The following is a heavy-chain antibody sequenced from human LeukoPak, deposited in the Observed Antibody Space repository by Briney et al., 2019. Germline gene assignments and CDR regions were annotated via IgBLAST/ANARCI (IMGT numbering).Heavy chain of an antibody. CDR1: GYTFTGYY. V-gene: IGHV1-2*02. J-gene: IGHJ4*02. CDR3: ASGSSGWYYFDY. D-gene: IGHD6-19*01. Sequence: AAVKVSCKASGYTFTGYYMHWVRQAPGQGLEWMGWMNPNSGATNYAQKFQGRVTMTRDTSISTPYMELSRLRSDDTAVYYCASGSSGWYYFDYWGQGTLVTVSS. CDR2: MNPNSGAT.